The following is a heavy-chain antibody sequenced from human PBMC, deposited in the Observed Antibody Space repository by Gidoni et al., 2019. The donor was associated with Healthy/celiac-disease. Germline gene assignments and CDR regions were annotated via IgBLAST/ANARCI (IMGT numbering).Heavy chain of an antibody. D-gene: IGHD2-2*01. CDR3: AKESVVPAAMGTGWFDP. CDR1: GGSFSSGRYY. CDR2: SYTSGST. Sequence: QVQLQESGPGLVKTSQTLSLTCTVTGGSFSSGRYYWSWIRQPARKGLGWIGLSYTSGSTNYNPSLKSRVTISVDTSKNHFSLKLSSVTAADTSVYYCAKESVVPAAMGTGWFDPWGQGTLVTVSS. J-gene: IGHJ5*02. V-gene: IGHV4-61*02.